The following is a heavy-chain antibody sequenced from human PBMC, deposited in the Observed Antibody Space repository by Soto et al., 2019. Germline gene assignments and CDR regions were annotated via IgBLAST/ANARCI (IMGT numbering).Heavy chain of an antibody. Sequence: SVKVSCKASGGTFSSYAISWVRQAPGQGLEWIGGIIPIFGTANYAQKFQGRVTITADESTSTAYMELSSLRSEDTAVYYCASYGSGRPYYYYGMDVWGQGTTVTVSS. D-gene: IGHD3-10*01. V-gene: IGHV1-69*13. CDR1: GGTFSSYA. CDR2: IIPIFGTA. CDR3: ASYGSGRPYYYYGMDV. J-gene: IGHJ6*02.